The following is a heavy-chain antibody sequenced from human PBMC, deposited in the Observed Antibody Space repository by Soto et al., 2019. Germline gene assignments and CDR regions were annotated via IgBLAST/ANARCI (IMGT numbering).Heavy chain of an antibody. J-gene: IGHJ4*02. CDR2: INAGNGNA. D-gene: IGHD3-22*01. V-gene: IGHV1-3*01. Sequence: VRQAPGQRLEWMGWINAGNGNAKYSQKFQGRVTITRDTSASTAYVELSSLSSDDTAVYYCARASYYYESSGYYPDYWGQGTLVTVSS. CDR3: ARASYYYESSGYYPDY.